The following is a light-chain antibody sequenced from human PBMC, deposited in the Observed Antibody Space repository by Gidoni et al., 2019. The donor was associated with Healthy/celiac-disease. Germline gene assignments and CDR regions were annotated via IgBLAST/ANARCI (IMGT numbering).Light chain of an antibody. V-gene: IGKV1-33*01. CDR1: QDISNY. CDR2: DAS. Sequence: DIQMTQSPSSLSASVGDRVTITCQASQDISNYLNWYQQKPGKAPKLLIYDASNLETGVPSRFSGSGAGTDYTLTISSLQHEDIATYYCQQYDNLSMCSFGQGTKLEIK. CDR3: QQYDNLSMCS. J-gene: IGKJ2*04.